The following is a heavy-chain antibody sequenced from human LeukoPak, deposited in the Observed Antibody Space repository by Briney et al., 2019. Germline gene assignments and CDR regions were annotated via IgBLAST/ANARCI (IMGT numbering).Heavy chain of an antibody. V-gene: IGHV4-34*01. CDR3: ARQKASGTYSTLRGFFPMDV. CDR1: GGPIIGRY. J-gene: IGHJ6*02. D-gene: IGHD3-10*01. CDR2: IDHSGNS. Sequence: SETLSLICGVKGGPIIGRYCNWLRQSPGKGLEWIGEIDHSGNSRYNPSLKGRFTISLDTSNNQFSLKLTSLTAADTAVYYCARQKASGTYSTLRGFFPMDVWGQGTTVTVSS.